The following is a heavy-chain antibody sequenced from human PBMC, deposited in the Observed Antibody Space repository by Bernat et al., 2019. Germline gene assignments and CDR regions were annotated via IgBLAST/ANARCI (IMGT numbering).Heavy chain of an antibody. V-gene: IGHV4-34*02. D-gene: IGHD4-4*01. CDR2: INHSGST. Sequence: QVQLQQWGAELLKPSETLFLTCAVSDGAFSTYYWGWIRQPPGKGLEWIGEINHSGSTNYNPSLKSRVTMSVDTSRNRFSLKISSVTAAGSAIYFCARGGVVNSNSGGLFDSWDQGSLLTVSS. J-gene: IGHJ4*02. CDR3: ARGGVVNSNSGGLFDS. CDR1: DGAFSTYY.